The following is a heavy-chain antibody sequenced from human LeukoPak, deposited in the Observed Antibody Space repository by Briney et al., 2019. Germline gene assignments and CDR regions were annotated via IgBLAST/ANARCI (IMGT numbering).Heavy chain of an antibody. CDR2: INHSGST. J-gene: IGHJ4*02. V-gene: IGHV4-34*01. Sequence: SETLSLTCAVYGGSFSGYYWSWIRQPPGKGLEWIGEINHSGSTNYNPSLKSRVTISVDTSKNQFSLKLSSVTAADTAVYYCARGASVVVVAATRQFDYWGQETLVTVSS. CDR3: ARGASVVVVAATRQFDY. CDR1: GGSFSGYY. D-gene: IGHD2-15*01.